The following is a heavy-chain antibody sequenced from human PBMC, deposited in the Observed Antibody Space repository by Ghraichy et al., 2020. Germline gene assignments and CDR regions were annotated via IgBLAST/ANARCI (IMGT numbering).Heavy chain of an antibody. Sequence: SETLSLTCTVSGGSISSSSYYWGWIRQPPRKGLEWIGSIHYSGSTYYNPSLKSRVTISVDTSKNQFSLKLSSVTAADTAVYYCARPNYYDITNIDYWGQGTLVTVSS. D-gene: IGHD3-22*01. CDR1: GGSISSSSYY. J-gene: IGHJ4*02. CDR2: IHYSGST. CDR3: ARPNYYDITNIDY. V-gene: IGHV4-39*01.